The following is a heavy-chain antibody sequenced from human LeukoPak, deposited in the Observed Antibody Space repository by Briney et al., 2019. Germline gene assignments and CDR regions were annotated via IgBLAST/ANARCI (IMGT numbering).Heavy chain of an antibody. D-gene: IGHD2-2*01. J-gene: IGHJ4*02. Sequence: GGSLRLSCVGSGFRFSDYYMSWIRQAPGKGLEWVSYISNDSVDKYYVDSVRGRFTISRDNAKNSLYLQMNNLRLDDTAVYFCARGPPIVLVPAAKDYWGQGTLVTVSS. V-gene: IGHV3-11*06. CDR1: GFRFSDYY. CDR3: ARGPPIVLVPAAKDY. CDR2: ISNDSVDK.